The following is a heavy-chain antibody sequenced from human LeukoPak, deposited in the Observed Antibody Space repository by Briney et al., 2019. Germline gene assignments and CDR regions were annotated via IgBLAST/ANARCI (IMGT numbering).Heavy chain of an antibody. D-gene: IGHD4-23*01. V-gene: IGHV1-18*01. CDR2: ISAYNGNT. J-gene: IGHJ4*02. CDR3: ARDLYGGIAYFDY. CDR1: GYTFTSYG. Sequence: GASVKVSCKASGYTFTSYGISWVRQAPGQGLEWMGWISAYNGNTNYAQKLQGRVTMTTDTSTSTVYMELSSLRSEDTAVYYCARDLYGGIAYFDYWGQGTLVTVSS.